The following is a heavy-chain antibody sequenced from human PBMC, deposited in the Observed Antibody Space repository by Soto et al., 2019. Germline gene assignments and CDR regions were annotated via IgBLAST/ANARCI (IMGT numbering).Heavy chain of an antibody. Sequence: ASVKVSCKASGYTFTSYGISWVRQAPGQGLEWMGWISAYNGNTNYAQKLQGRVTMTTDTSTSTAYMELRSLRSDDTAVYYCARARGTTVTTSPSYYYYGMDVWGQGTTVTVSS. V-gene: IGHV1-18*01. J-gene: IGHJ6*02. CDR1: GYTFTSYG. CDR2: ISAYNGNT. CDR3: ARARGTTVTTSPSYYYYGMDV. D-gene: IGHD4-4*01.